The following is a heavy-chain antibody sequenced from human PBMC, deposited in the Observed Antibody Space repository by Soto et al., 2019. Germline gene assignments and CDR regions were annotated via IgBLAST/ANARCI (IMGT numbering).Heavy chain of an antibody. CDR3: VAYSYGWVDY. D-gene: IGHD5-18*01. CDR1: GFTFSDHY. CDR2: IRNKANSYTT. J-gene: IGHJ4*02. Sequence: EVQLVESGGGLVQPGGSLRLSCAASGFTFSDHYMDWVRQAPGKGLEWVGRIRNKANSYTTDHAASVKGRFTISREDSRNSVYLQMNTLKTDDTAVYYCVAYSYGWVDYWGQGTLVTVSS. V-gene: IGHV3-72*01.